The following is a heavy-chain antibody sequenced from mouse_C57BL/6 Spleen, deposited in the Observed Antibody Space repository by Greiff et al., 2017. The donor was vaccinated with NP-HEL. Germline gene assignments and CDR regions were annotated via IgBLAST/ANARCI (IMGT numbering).Heavy chain of an antibody. CDR3: ARYRDATDWYFDV. D-gene: IGHD1-1*01. Sequence: VQLQQSGASVKISCKASGYAFSSYWMNWVKQRPGKGLEWIGQIYPGDGDTNYNGKFKGKATLTADKSSSTAYMQLSSLTSEDSAVYFCARYRDATDWYFDVWGTGTTVTVSS. CDR2: IYPGDGDT. V-gene: IGHV1-80*01. J-gene: IGHJ1*03. CDR1: GYAFSSYW.